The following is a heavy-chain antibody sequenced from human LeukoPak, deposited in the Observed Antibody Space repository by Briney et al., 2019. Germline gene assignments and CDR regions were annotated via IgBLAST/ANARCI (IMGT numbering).Heavy chain of an antibody. Sequence: PGGSLRLSCAASGFTFSSYSMNWVRQAPGKGLEWVSSISSSSSYIYYADSVKGRFTISRDNAKNSLYLQMNSLRAEDTAVYYCASPIGEGYYDSSGYWARGDYWGQGTLVTVSS. CDR3: ASPIGEGYYDSSGYWARGDY. CDR1: GFTFSSYS. CDR2: ISSSSSYI. D-gene: IGHD3-22*01. V-gene: IGHV3-21*01. J-gene: IGHJ4*02.